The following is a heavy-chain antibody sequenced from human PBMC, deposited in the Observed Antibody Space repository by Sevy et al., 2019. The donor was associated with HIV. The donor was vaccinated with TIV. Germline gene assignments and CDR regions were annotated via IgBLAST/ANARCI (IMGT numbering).Heavy chain of an antibody. V-gene: IGHV3-23*01. CDR3: AREGDQQPFDY. CDR2: TRGRGGMT. D-gene: IGHD6-13*01. Sequence: GGSLRLSCAASGFTFSTYAMNWVRQAPGKGLEWVSATRGRGGMTYYEDSVKGRFTISRDNSKNTLYLQMNSLRAEDTAVYYCAREGDQQPFDYWGQGTLVTVSS. J-gene: IGHJ4*02. CDR1: GFTFSTYA.